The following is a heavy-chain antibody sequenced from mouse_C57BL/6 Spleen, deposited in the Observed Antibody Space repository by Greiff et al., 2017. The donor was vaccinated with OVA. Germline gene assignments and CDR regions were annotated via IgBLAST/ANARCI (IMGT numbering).Heavy chain of an antibody. J-gene: IGHJ3*01. CDR2: INPNNGGT. V-gene: IGHV1-26*01. D-gene: IGHD2-14*01. CDR3: ASGFIGGFAY. Sequence: EVQLQQSGPELVKPGASVKISCKASGYTFTDYYMNWVKQSHGKSLEWIGDINPNNGGTSYNQKFKGKATLTVDKSSSTAYMELRSLTSEDSAVYYCASGFIGGFAYWGQGTLVTVSA. CDR1: GYTFTDYY.